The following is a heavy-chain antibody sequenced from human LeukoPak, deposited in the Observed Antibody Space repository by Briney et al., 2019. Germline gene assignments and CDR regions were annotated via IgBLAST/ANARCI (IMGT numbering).Heavy chain of an antibody. J-gene: IGHJ6*03. D-gene: IGHD6-19*01. V-gene: IGHV4-61*02. Sequence: TLSLTCTVSGGSISSSSYYWGWIRQPAGKGLEWIGRIYTSGSTNYNPSLKSRVTMSVDTSKNQFSLKLSSVTAADTAVYYCARGVVAGKVGYYYMDVWGKGTTVTISS. CDR1: GGSISSSSYY. CDR2: IYTSGST. CDR3: ARGVVAGKVGYYYMDV.